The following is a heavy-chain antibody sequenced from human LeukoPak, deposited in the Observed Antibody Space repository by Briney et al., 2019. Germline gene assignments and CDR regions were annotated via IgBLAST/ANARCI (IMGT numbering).Heavy chain of an antibody. V-gene: IGHV3-23*01. J-gene: IGHJ4*02. Sequence: PGGTLRLSCAASGFTFRSYAMSWVRQAPEKGLEWVSLISSNDNTYYADSVKGRFTISRDNSKNTLYLQMNSLRAEDTAVYYCARDGKPAMAPSDWGQGTLITVSS. CDR2: ISSNDNT. D-gene: IGHD5-18*01. CDR3: ARDGKPAMAPSD. CDR1: GFTFRSYA.